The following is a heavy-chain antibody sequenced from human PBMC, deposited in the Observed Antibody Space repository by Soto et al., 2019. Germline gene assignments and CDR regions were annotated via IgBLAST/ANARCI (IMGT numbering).Heavy chain of an antibody. CDR2: IYYSGST. CDR1: AGSISSHY. D-gene: IGHD4-17*01. Sequence: QVQLQESGPGLVKPSETLSLTCTVSAGSISSHYWSWIRQPPGKGLEWIGYIYYSGSTDYNPSLKSRVTISVDTSKNQLSLRLSSVTAADTAVYYCARPRGTTPAVWYFDLWGRGTLVTVSS. V-gene: IGHV4-59*08. CDR3: ARPRGTTPAVWYFDL. J-gene: IGHJ2*01.